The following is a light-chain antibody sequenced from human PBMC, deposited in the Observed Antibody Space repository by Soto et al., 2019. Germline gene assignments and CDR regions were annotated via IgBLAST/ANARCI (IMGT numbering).Light chain of an antibody. V-gene: IGKV1-27*01. CDR1: QGISSS. CDR2: SAS. CDR3: EKYDSVPWT. Sequence: DIQMTQSPSSLSASVGDRVTITCRASQGISSSLAWYQQKPGNAPKLLIYSASTLPSGVPSRFSGSGSGTDFTLTISSLQPEDFATYYCEKYDSVPWTFGPGTKVEIK. J-gene: IGKJ3*01.